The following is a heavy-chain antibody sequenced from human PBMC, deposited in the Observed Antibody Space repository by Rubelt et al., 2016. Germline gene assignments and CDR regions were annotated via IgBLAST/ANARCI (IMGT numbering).Heavy chain of an antibody. CDR3: AREGRGRYGMDV. V-gene: IGHV3-23*01. D-gene: IGHD3-16*01. CDR1: GFTFSRNA. CDR2: MSGSGGNT. Sequence: EVQLLESGGGLVQPGGSLRLSCAASGFTFSRNAMNWVRQAPGKGLEWVSAMSGSGGNTYYADSVKGQFIISRDNSKNTLYLRMKSLRAEDTAGYYCAREGRGRYGMDVWGQGTTVTVSS. J-gene: IGHJ6*02.